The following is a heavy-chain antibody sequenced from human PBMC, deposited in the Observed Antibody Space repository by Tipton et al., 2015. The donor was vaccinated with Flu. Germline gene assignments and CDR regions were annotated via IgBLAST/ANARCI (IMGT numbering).Heavy chain of an antibody. J-gene: IGHJ4*02. V-gene: IGHV4-34*01. CDR1: GGSFSGYY. D-gene: IGHD3-10*01. CDR3: ARGSGSGTYVIFDY. Sequence: TLSLTCAVYGGSFSGYYCSWIRQPPGKGLEWIGEINHSGSTNYNPSLKSRVTISVDTSKNQFSLKLSSVTAADTAMYFCARGSGSGTYVIFDYWGQGTLVTVSS. CDR2: INHSGST.